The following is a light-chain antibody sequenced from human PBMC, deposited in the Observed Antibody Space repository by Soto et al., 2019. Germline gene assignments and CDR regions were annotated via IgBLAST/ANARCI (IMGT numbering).Light chain of an antibody. CDR1: QSVPSS. CDR2: DVS. CDR3: QQRTTWPT. Sequence: EIVLTQSPATLSLSPGDTATLSCRASQSVPSSLAWFQQKPGQAPRLLIYDVSRRATAIPARFSGSGSGTDFTLTISSLEPEDFAVYYCQQRTTWPTFGGGTKVEIK. J-gene: IGKJ4*01. V-gene: IGKV3-11*01.